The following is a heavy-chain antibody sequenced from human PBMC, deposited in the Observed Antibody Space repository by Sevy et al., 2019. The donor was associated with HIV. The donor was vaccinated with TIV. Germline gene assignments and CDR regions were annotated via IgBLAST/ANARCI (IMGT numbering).Heavy chain of an antibody. CDR3: VRETGGSGSAGFFGD. Sequence: GGSLRLSCAASGFTVTNYVIHWVRQAPGKGLEWVALISVDGTNKQYADSVKGRFTISRDDPKNTVYVEMTSLTVEDMALYYCVRETGGSGSAGFFGDWGRGTLVTVSS. CDR1: GFTVTNYV. CDR2: ISVDGTNK. J-gene: IGHJ4*02. V-gene: IGHV3-30*03. D-gene: IGHD3-22*01.